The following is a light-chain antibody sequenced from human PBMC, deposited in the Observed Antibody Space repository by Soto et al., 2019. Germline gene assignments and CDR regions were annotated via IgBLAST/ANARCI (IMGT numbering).Light chain of an antibody. V-gene: IGLV2-18*02. CDR2: EVS. Sequence: QSVLTQPPSVSGSPGQSVTISCTGTSSDVGSYNRVSWYQQPPGTAPKLMIYEVSNRPSGVPDRFSGSKSGNTASLTISGLQAEDEADYYCSSFTSSSTYVFGIGTKVXXL. J-gene: IGLJ1*01. CDR3: SSFTSSSTYV. CDR1: SSDVGSYNR.